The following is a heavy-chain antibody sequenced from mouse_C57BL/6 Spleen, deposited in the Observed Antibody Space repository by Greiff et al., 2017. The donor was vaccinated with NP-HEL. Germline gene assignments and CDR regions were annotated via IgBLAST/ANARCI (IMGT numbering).Heavy chain of an antibody. Sequence: DVMLVESGGGLVQPGGSLKLSCAASGFTFSDYYMYWVRQTPEKRLEWVAYISNGGGSTYYPDTVKGRFTISRDNAKNTLYLQMSRLKSEDTAMYYCARHNDGYYYAMDYWGQGTSVTVSS. CDR2: ISNGGGST. CDR3: ARHNDGYYYAMDY. V-gene: IGHV5-12*01. D-gene: IGHD2-3*01. J-gene: IGHJ4*01. CDR1: GFTFSDYY.